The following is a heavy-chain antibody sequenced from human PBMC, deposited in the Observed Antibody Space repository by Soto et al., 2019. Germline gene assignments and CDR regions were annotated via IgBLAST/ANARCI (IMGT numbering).Heavy chain of an antibody. Sequence: EVQLLESGGGLVQPGGSLRLSCAASGFTFSSYAMSWVRQPPGKGLEWVSAISGSGGSTYYADSVKGRFTISRDNSKNTLDLQVNRLRGEDKGVYYCAKLRGVGYYYDSSGSYWGQGTLVTVSS. CDR2: ISGSGGST. J-gene: IGHJ4*02. CDR3: AKLRGVGYYYDSSGSY. D-gene: IGHD3-22*01. V-gene: IGHV3-23*01. CDR1: GFTFSSYA.